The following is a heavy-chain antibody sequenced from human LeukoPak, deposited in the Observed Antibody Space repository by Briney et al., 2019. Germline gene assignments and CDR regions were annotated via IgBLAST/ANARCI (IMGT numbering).Heavy chain of an antibody. CDR3: ARQRGYYDSSGYYLRAFDI. J-gene: IGHJ3*02. D-gene: IGHD3-22*01. CDR1: GGSISSSSYY. V-gene: IGHV4-39*01. CDR2: INYSGST. Sequence: SETLSLTCTVSGGSISSSSYYWGWIRQPPGKGLEGIGGINYSGSTYYNPSLKSRVTISVDTSKNQFSLKLSSVTAADTAVYYCARQRGYYDSSGYYLRAFDIWGQGTMVTVSS.